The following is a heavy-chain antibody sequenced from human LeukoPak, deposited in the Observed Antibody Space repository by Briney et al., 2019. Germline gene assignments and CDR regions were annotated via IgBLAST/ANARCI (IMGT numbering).Heavy chain of an antibody. CDR3: AKMDYYYMDV. V-gene: IGHV3-30*02. CDR1: GFTFSSYG. CDR2: IRYDGTNE. J-gene: IGHJ6*03. Sequence: GGSLRLSCAASGFTFSSYGVHWVRQAPGKGLEWVAFIRYDGTNEYYADSVKGRFTISRDNSKNTLYLQMNSLRTEDTAVYYCAKMDYYYMDVWGKGTTVTASS.